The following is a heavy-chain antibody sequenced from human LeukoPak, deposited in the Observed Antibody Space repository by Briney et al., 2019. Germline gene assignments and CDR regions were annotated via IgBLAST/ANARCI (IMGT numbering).Heavy chain of an antibody. V-gene: IGHV2-70*11. CDR2: VDWDDDK. CDR3: ARSNWGSHWYFDL. D-gene: IGHD7-27*01. J-gene: IGHJ2*01. CDR1: GFSLSTSGMC. Sequence: SGPTLVNPTQTLTLTCTFSGFSLSTSGMCVNWFRQPPGKALEWLARVDWDDDKYYGTSLKTRLAISNDTSKNQVVLTMTNMDPADTATYYCARSNWGSHWYFDLWGRGTLVTVSS.